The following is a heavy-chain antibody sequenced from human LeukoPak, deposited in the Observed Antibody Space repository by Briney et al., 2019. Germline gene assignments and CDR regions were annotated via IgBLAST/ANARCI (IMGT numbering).Heavy chain of an antibody. CDR3: ATIYDSSGYYSDY. V-gene: IGHV4-39*01. D-gene: IGHD3-22*01. CDR2: IYYSGNT. Sequence: PSQTLSLTCTVSGGSISNSSYYWGWIRQPPGKGLEWIGSIYYSGNTHYNPSLKSRVTISVDTSKNQFSLKLSSVTATDTAVYYCATIYDSSGYYSDYWGQGTLVTVSS. J-gene: IGHJ4*02. CDR1: GGSISNSSYY.